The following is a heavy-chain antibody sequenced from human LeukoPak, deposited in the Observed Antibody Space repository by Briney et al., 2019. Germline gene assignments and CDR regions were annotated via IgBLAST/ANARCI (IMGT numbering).Heavy chain of an antibody. CDR2: ISGSGGST. J-gene: IGHJ4*02. D-gene: IGHD3-22*01. Sequence: GGSLRLSCAASGFTFSSYAMSWVRQAPGKGLEWVSAISGSGGSTYYADSVKGRFTISRDNSKNTLYLQMNSLRAEDTAVYYCAREGPYDSSGYYHFDYWGQGTLVTVSS. CDR1: GFTFSSYA. V-gene: IGHV3-23*01. CDR3: AREGPYDSSGYYHFDY.